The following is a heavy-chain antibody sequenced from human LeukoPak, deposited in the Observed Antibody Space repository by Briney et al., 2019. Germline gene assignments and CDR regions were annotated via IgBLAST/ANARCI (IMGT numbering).Heavy chain of an antibody. Sequence: PGGSLRLSCAASGFTFSSHWMTWVRQAPGKGLEWVANINQDGSERYYVDSVKGRFTISRDNAKNSLHLQMNSLRAEDTAVYYCARDSEYSSSLAFDIWGQGTMVTVSS. CDR3: ARDSEYSSSLAFDI. CDR1: GFTFSSHW. D-gene: IGHD6-13*01. V-gene: IGHV3-7*01. J-gene: IGHJ3*02. CDR2: INQDGSER.